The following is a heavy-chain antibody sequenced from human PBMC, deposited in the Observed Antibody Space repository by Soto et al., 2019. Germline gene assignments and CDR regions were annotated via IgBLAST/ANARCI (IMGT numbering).Heavy chain of an antibody. CDR2: IYYSGST. CDR3: ARTSSIAALCFDY. CDR1: GGSISSGGYY. Sequence: SETLSLTCTVSGGSISSGGYYWSWIRQHPGKGLEWIGYIYYSGSTYYNPSLKSRVTISVDTSKNQFSLKLSSVTAADTAVYYCARTSSIAALCFDYWGQGTLVTVSS. J-gene: IGHJ4*02. D-gene: IGHD6-6*01. V-gene: IGHV4-31*03.